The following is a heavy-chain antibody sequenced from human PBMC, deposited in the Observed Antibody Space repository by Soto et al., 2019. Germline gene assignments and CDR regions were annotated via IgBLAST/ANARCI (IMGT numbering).Heavy chain of an antibody. D-gene: IGHD6-19*01. CDR2: IYHTGST. V-gene: IGHV4-31*03. CDR3: ARDWGSSGWPN. Sequence: PSETLSLTCTVSGDSISRGFYYWSWIRQHPGKGLEWIGNIYHTGSTDFNPSLKSRLTMSVDTSKNQFSLRLTSVTAADTAVYYCARDWGSSGWPNWGQGVLVTVSS. J-gene: IGHJ4*02. CDR1: GDSISRGFYY.